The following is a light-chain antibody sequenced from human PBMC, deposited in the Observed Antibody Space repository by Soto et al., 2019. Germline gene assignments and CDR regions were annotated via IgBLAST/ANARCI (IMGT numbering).Light chain of an antibody. CDR3: QQRYNWPLT. Sequence: EIVLTQSPATLSLSPWEIATLSCRASQSVSSYLAWYQQKFGQAPRLLIYDASNRATGIPARFSGSGSATDFTLTISSLEPEDFAIYYCQQRYNWPLTFGQGTKVDIK. CDR1: QSVSSY. V-gene: IGKV3-11*01. J-gene: IGKJ1*01. CDR2: DAS.